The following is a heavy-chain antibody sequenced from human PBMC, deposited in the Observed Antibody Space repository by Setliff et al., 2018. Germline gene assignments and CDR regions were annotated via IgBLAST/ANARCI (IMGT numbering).Heavy chain of an antibody. CDR2: ISASGDTT. Sequence: GGSLRLSCAASGYTSSSYAMTWVRQAPGEGLEWVSIISASGDTTYHADSVKGRFTISRDNSKNTLYLQMNSLRAADTAVYYCARDGSIAAAGYGMRWFDPWGQGTLVTVSS. CDR1: GYTSSSYA. J-gene: IGHJ5*02. D-gene: IGHD6-13*01. V-gene: IGHV3-23*01. CDR3: ARDGSIAAAGYGMRWFDP.